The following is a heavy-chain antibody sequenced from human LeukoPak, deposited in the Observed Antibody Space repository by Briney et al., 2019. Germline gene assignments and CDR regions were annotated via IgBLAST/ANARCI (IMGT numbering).Heavy chain of an antibody. V-gene: IGHV1-69*04. CDR1: GGTFSSYA. CDR3: ARDSGYGSGSYYSSGFDP. CDR2: IIPIFGIA. J-gene: IGHJ5*02. D-gene: IGHD3-10*01. Sequence: SVKVSCKASGGTFSSYAISWVRQAPGQGLEWMGRIIPIFGIANYAQKFQGRVTITADKSTSTAYMELGSLRSEDTAVYYCARDSGYGSGSYYSSGFDPWDQGTLVTVSS.